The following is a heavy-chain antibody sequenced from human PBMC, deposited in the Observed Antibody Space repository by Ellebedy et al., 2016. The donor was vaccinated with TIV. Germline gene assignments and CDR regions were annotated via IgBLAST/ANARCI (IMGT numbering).Heavy chain of an antibody. Sequence: GESLKISCAASGFSVGGNYMSWVRRAPGKGLECISAMYSGGNTHYVDSVNGRFTMSRDTSKDTVYRQMKSLTVEDTALYYCARGPNSDVWGQGTTVTVS. J-gene: IGHJ6*02. V-gene: IGHV3-53*01. CDR3: ARGPNSDV. CDR1: GFSVGGNY. CDR2: MYSGGNT.